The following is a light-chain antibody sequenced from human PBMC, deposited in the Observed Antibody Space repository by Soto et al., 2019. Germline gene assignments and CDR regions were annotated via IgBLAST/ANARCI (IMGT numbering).Light chain of an antibody. J-gene: IGKJ5*01. Sequence: DIQMTQSPSSLSASVGDRVTITCQASHDIKKFLNWFQEKPGKAPELLIYDASNLQTGLPSRFSGSGSGTHFTFTISSLQPEDIASYYCQRYDSLPPTFGQGTRLDIK. CDR2: DAS. V-gene: IGKV1-33*01. CDR1: HDIKKF. CDR3: QRYDSLPPT.